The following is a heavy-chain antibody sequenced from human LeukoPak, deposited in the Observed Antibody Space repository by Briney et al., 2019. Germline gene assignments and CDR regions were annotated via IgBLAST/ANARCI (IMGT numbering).Heavy chain of an antibody. CDR2: ISSNGGST. Sequence: GGSLRLSCAASGFTFSGYAMHWVRQAPGKGLEYVSAISSNGGSTYYANSVKGRFTISRDNSKNTLYLQMGSLRAEDMAVYYCARSIVVVTAMVGYYFDYWGQGTLVTVSS. CDR1: GFTFSGYA. V-gene: IGHV3-64*01. J-gene: IGHJ4*02. D-gene: IGHD2-21*02. CDR3: ARSIVVVTAMVGYYFDY.